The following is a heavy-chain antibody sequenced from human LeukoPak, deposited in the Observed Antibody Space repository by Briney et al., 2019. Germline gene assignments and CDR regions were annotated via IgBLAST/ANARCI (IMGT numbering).Heavy chain of an antibody. Sequence: GGSLRLSCAASGFTFSDYYMSWIRQAPGKGLEWVSYISSSGSTIYYADSVKGRFTISRDNAKNSLYLQMNSLRAEDTAVYYCAREGYSYAPFGYYYYGMDVWGQGTTVTVSS. D-gene: IGHD5-18*01. CDR3: AREGYSYAPFGYYYYGMDV. V-gene: IGHV3-11*01. CDR2: ISSSGSTI. CDR1: GFTFSDYY. J-gene: IGHJ6*02.